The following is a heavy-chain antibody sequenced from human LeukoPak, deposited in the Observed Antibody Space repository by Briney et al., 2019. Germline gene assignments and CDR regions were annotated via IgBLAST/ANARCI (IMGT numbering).Heavy chain of an antibody. CDR3: ARQISRSGRFNYYFDY. CDR1: GGSLTGYY. V-gene: IGHV4-34*01. D-gene: IGHD3-10*01. J-gene: IGHJ4*02. Sequence: PSETLSLTCAVYGGSLTGYYWSWIRLPPGKGLEWIGEINHRGSTNYNPSLKSRVTISVDSSKNQVSLRLSSVTAADTAVYYCARQISRSGRFNYYFDYWGQGTLVTVSS. CDR2: INHRGST.